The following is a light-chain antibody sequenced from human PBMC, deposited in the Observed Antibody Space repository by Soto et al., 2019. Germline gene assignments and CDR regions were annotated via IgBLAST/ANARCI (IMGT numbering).Light chain of an antibody. CDR3: QQYDNLPRT. CDR2: DAS. J-gene: IGKJ2*01. CDR1: QEISNY. V-gene: IGKV1-33*01. Sequence: DIQMTQSPSSLSASVGDRVTITCQASQEISNYLNWYQQKPGKAPKLLIYDASNLETGVPSRFSGSGSGTDFTFTISSLQPEDIATYYCQQYDNLPRTFVQGTKLEIK.